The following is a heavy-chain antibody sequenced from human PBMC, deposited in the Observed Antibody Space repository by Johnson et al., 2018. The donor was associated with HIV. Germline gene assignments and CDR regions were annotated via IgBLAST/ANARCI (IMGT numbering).Heavy chain of an antibody. Sequence: MQLVESGGGLVQPGGSLRLSCAASGFTVSSNYMSWVRQAPGKGLEWVSVIYSGGSTYYADSVKGRFTISSDNSKNTLYLQMNSLRAEDTAVYYCARSRAAYYYDSSGYYSAFDIWGQGTMVTVSS. CDR3: ARSRAAYYYDSSGYYSAFDI. CDR2: IYSGGST. J-gene: IGHJ3*02. V-gene: IGHV3-66*02. D-gene: IGHD3-22*01. CDR1: GFTVSSNY.